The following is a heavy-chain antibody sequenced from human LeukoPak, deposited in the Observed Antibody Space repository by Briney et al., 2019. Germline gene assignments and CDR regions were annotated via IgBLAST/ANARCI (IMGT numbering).Heavy chain of an antibody. V-gene: IGHV4-59*01. D-gene: IGHD7-27*01. CDR2: IYYSGTT. CDR3: ARESWGIDY. CDR1: GGSINTYY. Sequence: SETLSLTCTVSGGSINTYYWSWIRQPPGKGLEWIGYIYYSGTTNYNPSLTGRVTISADTSRNQFSLKLSSVTAADTAVYYCARESWGIDYWGQGTLVTVSS. J-gene: IGHJ4*02.